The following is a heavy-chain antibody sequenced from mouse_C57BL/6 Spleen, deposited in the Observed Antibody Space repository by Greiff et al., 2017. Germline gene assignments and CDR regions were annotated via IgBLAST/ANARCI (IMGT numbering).Heavy chain of an antibody. CDR1: GYSITSGYY. Sequence: DVQLVESGPGLVKPSQSLSLTCSVTGYSITSGYYWNWIRQFPGNKLEWMGYISYDGSNNYNPSLKNRISITRDTSKNQFFLKLNSVTTEDTATYYCASMGFNYDAMDYWGQGTSVTVSS. V-gene: IGHV3-6*01. J-gene: IGHJ4*01. CDR2: ISYDGSN. D-gene: IGHD1-1*01. CDR3: ASMGFNYDAMDY.